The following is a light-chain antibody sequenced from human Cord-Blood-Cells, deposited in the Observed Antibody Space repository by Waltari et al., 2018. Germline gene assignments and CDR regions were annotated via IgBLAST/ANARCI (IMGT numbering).Light chain of an antibody. V-gene: IGLV2-14*01. CDR3: SSYTSSSTNYV. CDR2: EVS. J-gene: IGLJ1*01. CDR1: SSDVGGYNY. Sequence: QSALTQPASVSGSPGQSITISCTGTSSDVGGYNYVSWYQQHPGKAPKLMIYEVSNRPSGVSNRFSGYKSGNTASLTIAGLQAEDDADYYCSSYTSSSTNYVFGTGTKVTVL.